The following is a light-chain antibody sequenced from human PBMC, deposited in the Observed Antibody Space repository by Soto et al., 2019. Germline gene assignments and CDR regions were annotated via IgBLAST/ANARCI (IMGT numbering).Light chain of an antibody. V-gene: IGLV2-23*01. J-gene: IGLJ2*01. Sequence: QSVLTQPASVAGSPGQSITISCTGTSSDIGSYNLVSWYQQHPGKAPKLMIYEGSKRLSGVSSRFSGSKAGNTASLTISGRQADDEGDYYCFSYSGSETLIFGGGTKLAVL. CDR3: FSYSGSETLI. CDR1: SSDIGSYNL. CDR2: EGS.